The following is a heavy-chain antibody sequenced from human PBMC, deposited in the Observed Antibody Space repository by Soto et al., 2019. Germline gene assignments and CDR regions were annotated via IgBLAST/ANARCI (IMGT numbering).Heavy chain of an antibody. CDR1: GYTFTSYG. D-gene: IGHD2-15*01. CDR3: ASGGGGSGLARY. CDR2: ISAYNGNT. Sequence: QVQLVQSGAEVKKPGASVKVSCKASGYTFTSYGISWVRQAPGQGLEWMGWISAYNGNTNYAQKLQGRVTMTTDTPRRTAYRGRRSLGSADTGVYYCASGGGGSGLARYWGQGTLVTVSS. V-gene: IGHV1-18*01. J-gene: IGHJ4*02.